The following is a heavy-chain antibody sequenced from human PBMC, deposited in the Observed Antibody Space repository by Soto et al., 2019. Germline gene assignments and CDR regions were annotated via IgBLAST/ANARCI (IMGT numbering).Heavy chain of an antibody. Sequence: PSETLSLTCAVYGGSFSGYYWRWIRQPPGKGLEWIGEINHSGSTNYNPSLKSRVTISVDTSKNQFSLKLSSVTAADTAVYYCERVQPYYFYYMDVWGKGTTVTVSS. CDR3: ERVQPYYFYYMDV. CDR2: INHSGST. J-gene: IGHJ6*03. V-gene: IGHV4-34*01. CDR1: GGSFSGYY. D-gene: IGHD2-2*01.